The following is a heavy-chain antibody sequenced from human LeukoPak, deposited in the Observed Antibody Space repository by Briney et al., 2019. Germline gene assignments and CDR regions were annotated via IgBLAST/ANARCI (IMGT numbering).Heavy chain of an antibody. CDR2: INPNSGGT. D-gene: IGHD6-13*01. CDR1: GYTFTCYY. J-gene: IGHJ4*02. Sequence: GASVKVSCKASGYTFTCYYMHWVRQAPGQGLEWMGWINPNSGGTNYAQKFQGRVTMTRDTSISTAYMELSRLRSDDTAVYYCAIVHSSSWSYYFDYWGQGTLVTVSS. V-gene: IGHV1-2*02. CDR3: AIVHSSSWSYYFDY.